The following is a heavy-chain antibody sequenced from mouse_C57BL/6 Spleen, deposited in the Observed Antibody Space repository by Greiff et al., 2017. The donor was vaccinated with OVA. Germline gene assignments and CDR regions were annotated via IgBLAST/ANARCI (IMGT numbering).Heavy chain of an antibody. CDR2: INPSNGGT. Sequence: QVQLQQPGTELVKPGASVKLSCKASGYTFTSYWMHWVKQRPGQGLEWIGNINPSNGGTNYNEKFKSKATLTVDKSSSTAYMQLSSLTSEDSAVYYCASSHYGSSYWYFDVGGTGTTVTVSS. D-gene: IGHD1-1*01. V-gene: IGHV1-53*01. CDR3: ASSHYGSSYWYFDV. J-gene: IGHJ1*03. CDR1: GYTFTSYW.